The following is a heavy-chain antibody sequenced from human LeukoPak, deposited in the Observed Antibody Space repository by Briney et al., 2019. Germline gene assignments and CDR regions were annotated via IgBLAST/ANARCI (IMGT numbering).Heavy chain of an antibody. CDR2: VNPNTGGT. Sequence: ASVKVSCKASGYTFTAYYIHWVRQAPGKGLEGLGWVNPNTGGTNFAPKFQGRVTMTRDTSIRITYMELTSLKSDDTAVYYCARVSPYGDFDCWGQGTLVTVSS. CDR1: GYTFTAYY. D-gene: IGHD4-17*01. J-gene: IGHJ4*02. V-gene: IGHV1-2*02. CDR3: ARVSPYGDFDC.